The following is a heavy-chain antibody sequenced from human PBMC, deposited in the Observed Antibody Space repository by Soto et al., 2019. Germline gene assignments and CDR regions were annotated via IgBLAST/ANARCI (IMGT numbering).Heavy chain of an antibody. Sequence: PSETLSLTCTVSGGSISSYYWSWIRQPPGKGLEWIGYIYYSGSTNYNPSLKSRVTISVDTSKNQFSLKLSSVTAVDTAVYYCARGRPGYSSSSDYWGQGTLVTVSS. V-gene: IGHV4-59*01. CDR3: ARGRPGYSSSSDY. J-gene: IGHJ4*02. D-gene: IGHD6-6*01. CDR2: IYYSGST. CDR1: GGSISSYY.